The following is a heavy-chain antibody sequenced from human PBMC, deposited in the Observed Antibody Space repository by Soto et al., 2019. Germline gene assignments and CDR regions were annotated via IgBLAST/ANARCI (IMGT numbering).Heavy chain of an antibody. Sequence: PSETLSLTCTVSRDSIRSNYWGWVRQPPGKGLEWIGYISNNGGTNYNPSLKSRATISVDTSNNQFSLNLRSVTAADTAVYYCAILYHPGLEHTGRLAYWGQGSLVTVSS. V-gene: IGHV4-59*01. CDR1: RDSIRSNY. CDR2: ISNNGGT. J-gene: IGHJ4*02. D-gene: IGHD3-3*01. CDR3: AILYHPGLEHTGRLAY.